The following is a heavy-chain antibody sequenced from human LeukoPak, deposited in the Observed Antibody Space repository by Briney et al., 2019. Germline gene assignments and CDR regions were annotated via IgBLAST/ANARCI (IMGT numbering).Heavy chain of an antibody. D-gene: IGHD2-2*01. V-gene: IGHV3-48*03. CDR3: ARADCSSTSCFPNYYYYGMDV. Sequence: QSGGSLRLSCAASGFTFSSYEMNWVRQAPGKGLEWVSYISSSCSTIYYADSVKGRFTISRDNAKNSLYLQMNSLRAEDTAVYYCARADCSSTSCFPNYYYYGMDVWGKGTTVTVSS. J-gene: IGHJ6*04. CDR2: ISSSCSTI. CDR1: GFTFSSYE.